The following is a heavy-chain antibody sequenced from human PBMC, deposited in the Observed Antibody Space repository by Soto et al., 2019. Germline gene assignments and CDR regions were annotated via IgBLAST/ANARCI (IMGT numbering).Heavy chain of an antibody. V-gene: IGHV1-69*08. Sequence: QVQLVQSGAEVKKPGSSVKVSCKASGGTFSSYTISWVRQATGQGLEWMGRIIPILGIANYAQKFQGRVTITADKSTSTAYMELSSLRSDDTAVYYCAREYCSGGSCYGGDPFDIWGQGTWSTSLQ. D-gene: IGHD2-15*01. J-gene: IGHJ3*02. CDR1: GGTFSSYT. CDR3: AREYCSGGSCYGGDPFDI. CDR2: IIPILGIA.